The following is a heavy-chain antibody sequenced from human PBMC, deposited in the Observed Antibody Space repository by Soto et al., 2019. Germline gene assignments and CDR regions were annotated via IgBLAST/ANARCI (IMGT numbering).Heavy chain of an antibody. CDR2: ISAYNGNT. D-gene: IGHD3-3*01. CDR3: ARDPNKGGFLEWWDNWFDP. Sequence: ASVKVSCKASGYTFTSYGISWVRQAPGQGLEWMGWISAYNGNTNYAQKLQGRVTMTTDTSTSTAYMELRSLRSDDTAVYYCARDPNKGGFLEWWDNWFDPWGQGTLVTVSS. CDR1: GYTFTSYG. V-gene: IGHV1-18*01. J-gene: IGHJ5*02.